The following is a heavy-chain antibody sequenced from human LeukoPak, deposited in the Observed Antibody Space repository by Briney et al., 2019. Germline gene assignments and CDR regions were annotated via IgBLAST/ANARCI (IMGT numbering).Heavy chain of an antibody. V-gene: IGHV4-39*07. J-gene: IGHJ6*03. D-gene: IGHD2-15*01. CDR3: ARGYCSGGSCYSYYYYNYMDV. Sequence: PSETLSLTCAVSGASISGSGYYWGWIRQPPGKGLEWIGNIYYSGSTYYNASLKSRVTISVDTSKNQFSLKLSSVTAADTAVYYCARGYCSGGSCYSYYYYNYMDVWGKGTTVTVSS. CDR1: GASISGSGYY. CDR2: IYYSGST.